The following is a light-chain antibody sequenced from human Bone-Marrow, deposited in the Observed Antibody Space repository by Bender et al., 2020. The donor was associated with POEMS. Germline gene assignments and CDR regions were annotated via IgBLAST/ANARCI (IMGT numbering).Light chain of an antibody. CDR3: SSSTSSSTYV. CDR1: SSDVDASNF. Sequence: QSALTQPASVSGSPGQSITISCTGTSSDVDASNFVSWYQQHPGKAPKVMIYDVSNRPSGVSNRFSASKSGNTASLTISGLQAEDVADYYCSSSTSSSTYVFGTGTKVTVL. V-gene: IGLV2-14*01. J-gene: IGLJ1*01. CDR2: DVS.